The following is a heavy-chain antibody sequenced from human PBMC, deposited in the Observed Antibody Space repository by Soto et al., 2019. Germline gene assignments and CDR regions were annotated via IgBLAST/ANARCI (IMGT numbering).Heavy chain of an antibody. CDR3: AKDRYCSSTSCSSLDS. Sequence: EVQLLESGGGLVQPGGSLRLSCAASGFTFASYSMTWVRKAPGKGLEWVSVISGRAGNTYYADSVKGRFTISRDTSKNTLYLHMSSLRAEDTALYYCAKDRYCSSTSCSSLDSWGQGTLVTVSS. CDR2: ISGRAGNT. V-gene: IGHV3-23*01. D-gene: IGHD2-2*01. CDR1: GFTFASYS. J-gene: IGHJ4*02.